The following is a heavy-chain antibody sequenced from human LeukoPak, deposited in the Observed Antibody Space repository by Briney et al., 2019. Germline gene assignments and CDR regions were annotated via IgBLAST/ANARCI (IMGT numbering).Heavy chain of an antibody. Sequence: GGSLRLSCAASGFTFSDSWRSWVRQAPGKGLEWVANMNQDGSAKGYVDSVKGRFTISRDNARNSLYLQMSSLRPEDTAVYYCATYTHWVAGDVWGQGTTVTVSS. CDR1: GFTFSDSW. CDR3: ATYTHWVAGDV. V-gene: IGHV3-7*01. D-gene: IGHD3-16*01. CDR2: MNQDGSAK. J-gene: IGHJ6*02.